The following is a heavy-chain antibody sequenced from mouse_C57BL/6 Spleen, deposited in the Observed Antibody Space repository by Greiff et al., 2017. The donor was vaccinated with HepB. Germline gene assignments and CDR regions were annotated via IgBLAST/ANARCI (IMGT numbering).Heavy chain of an antibody. CDR1: GFTFSSYA. Sequence: EVKLVESGGGLVKPGGSLKLSCAASGFTFSSYAMSWVRQTPEKRLEWVATISDGGSYTYYPDNVKGRVTISRDNAKNNLYLQMSHLKSEDTAMYYCARDRTPFAYWGQGTLVTVSA. V-gene: IGHV5-4*01. J-gene: IGHJ3*01. CDR2: ISDGGSYT. CDR3: ARDRTPFAY.